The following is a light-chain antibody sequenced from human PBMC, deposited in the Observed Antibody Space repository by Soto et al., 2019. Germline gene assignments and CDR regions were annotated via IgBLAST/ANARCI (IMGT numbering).Light chain of an antibody. V-gene: IGKV3-11*01. CDR2: DAS. Sequence: EIVLTQSPATLSLSPVARATLSCMASQSVSSYLAWYQQKPGQAPRLLIYDASNRATGIPARFSGSGSGTDFTLTISSLEPEDFAVYYCQQRSNWPITFGQGTRLEIK. CDR3: QQRSNWPIT. J-gene: IGKJ5*01. CDR1: QSVSSY.